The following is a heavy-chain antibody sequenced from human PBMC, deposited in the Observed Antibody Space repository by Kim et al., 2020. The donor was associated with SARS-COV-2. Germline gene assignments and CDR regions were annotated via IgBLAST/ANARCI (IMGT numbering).Heavy chain of an antibody. Sequence: GGSLRLSCAASGFTFSSYAMHWVRQAPGKGLEWVAVISYDGSNKYYADSVKGRFTISRDNSKNTLYLQMNSLRAEDTAVYYCARDFPVITIFGVSTYGMDVWGQGTTVTVSS. D-gene: IGHD3-3*01. CDR1: GFTFSSYA. V-gene: IGHV3-30-3*01. CDR3: ARDFPVITIFGVSTYGMDV. J-gene: IGHJ6*02. CDR2: ISYDGSNK.